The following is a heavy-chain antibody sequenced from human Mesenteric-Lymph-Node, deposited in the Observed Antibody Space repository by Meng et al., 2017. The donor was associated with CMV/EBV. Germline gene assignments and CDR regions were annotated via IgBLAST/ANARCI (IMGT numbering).Heavy chain of an antibody. CDR3: ARSRGGGVDY. Sequence: GESLKISCAASGFTFTDYGMDWVRQAPGKGLEWVAFIRDDGSNEHYADSVKGRFTISRDNSKNTLYLQMNSLRAEDTAVYYCARSRGGGVDYWGQGTLVTVSS. CDR1: GFTFTDYG. J-gene: IGHJ4*02. CDR2: IRDDGSNE. V-gene: IGHV3-30*02. D-gene: IGHD3-10*01.